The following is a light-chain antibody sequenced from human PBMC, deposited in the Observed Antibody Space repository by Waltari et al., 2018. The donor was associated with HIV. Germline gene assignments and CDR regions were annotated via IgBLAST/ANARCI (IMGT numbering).Light chain of an antibody. Sequence: QSVLTQPPSVSGAPGQRVTISCTGSRSPIGAGYDVHWYQQLPGTAPKLLIYGNSNRPSGVPDRFSGSKSGTSASLAITGLLAEDEADYYCQSYDSSLSVWVFGGGTKLTVL. J-gene: IGLJ3*02. V-gene: IGLV1-40*01. CDR1: RSPIGAGYD. CDR2: GNS. CDR3: QSYDSSLSVWV.